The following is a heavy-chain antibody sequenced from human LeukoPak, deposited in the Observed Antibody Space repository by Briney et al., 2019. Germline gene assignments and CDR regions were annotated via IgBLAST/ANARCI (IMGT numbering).Heavy chain of an antibody. CDR2: IYESGTT. CDR1: GESLNSDY. Sequence: SETLSLTCAVYGESLNSDYWSWVRQPPGEGLEWIGEIYESGTTEYNPSLKSRVTISIVPSKQQFSLSLSSVTAADTAVYYCARGAWATRLGSWGLGTPVIVSS. CDR3: ARGAWATRLGS. J-gene: IGHJ4*02. D-gene: IGHD2-15*01. V-gene: IGHV4-34*01.